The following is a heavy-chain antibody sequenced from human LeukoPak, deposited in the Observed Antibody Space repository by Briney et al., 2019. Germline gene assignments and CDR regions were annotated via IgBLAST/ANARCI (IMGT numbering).Heavy chain of an antibody. V-gene: IGHV3-23*01. CDR2: IIGSGAYT. J-gene: IGHJ4*02. D-gene: IGHD6-19*01. CDR1: GFTFSNYA. Sequence: GGSLRLSCAASGFTFSNYAISWVRQAPGKGLEWVSAIIGSGAYTYYADSVKGRFTISRDNSKNTLCLQLNSLRAEDTAVYYCAKDGHNSGWSFDHWGQGTLLTVSS. CDR3: AKDGHNSGWSFDH.